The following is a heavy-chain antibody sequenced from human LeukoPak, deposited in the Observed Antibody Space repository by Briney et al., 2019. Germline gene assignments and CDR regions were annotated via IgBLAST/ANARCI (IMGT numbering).Heavy chain of an antibody. J-gene: IGHJ4*02. V-gene: IGHV3-21*01. Sequence: PGGSLRLSCAASGFTFSSYSMNWVRQAPGKGLEWVSSISSSSYIYYADSVKGRFTISRDNAKNSLYLQMNSLRAEDTAVYYCARDPPFIIGTTFFDYWGQGTLVTVSS. CDR1: GFTFSSYS. CDR2: ISSSSYI. CDR3: ARDPPFIIGTTFFDY. D-gene: IGHD1-20*01.